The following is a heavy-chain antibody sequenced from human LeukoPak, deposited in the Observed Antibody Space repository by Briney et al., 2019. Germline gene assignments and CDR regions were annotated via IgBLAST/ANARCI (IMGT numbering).Heavy chain of an antibody. CDR1: GFTFSSYG. CDR2: ISYDGSNK. J-gene: IGHJ4*02. CDR3: AKSPQQQLYYFDY. V-gene: IGHV3-30*18. Sequence: GGSLRLSCAASGFTFSSYGMHWVRQAPGKGLEWVAVISYDGSNKYYADSVKGRFTISRDNSKNTLYLQMNSLRAEDTAVYYCAKSPQQQLYYFDYWGQGTLVTVSS. D-gene: IGHD6-13*01.